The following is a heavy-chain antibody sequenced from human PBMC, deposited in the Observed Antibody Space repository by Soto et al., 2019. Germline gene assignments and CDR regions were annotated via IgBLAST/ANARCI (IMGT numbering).Heavy chain of an antibody. CDR3: ARDWDYYDSSGYYYLLDY. D-gene: IGHD3-22*01. CDR2: ISYDGSNK. CDR1: GFTFSSYA. J-gene: IGHJ4*02. V-gene: IGHV3-30-3*01. Sequence: GGSLRLSCAASGFTFSSYAMHWVRQAPGKGLEWVAVISYDGSNKYYADSVKGRFTISRDNSKNTLYLQMNSLRAEDTAVYYCARDWDYYDSSGYYYLLDYWGQGTLVTVSS.